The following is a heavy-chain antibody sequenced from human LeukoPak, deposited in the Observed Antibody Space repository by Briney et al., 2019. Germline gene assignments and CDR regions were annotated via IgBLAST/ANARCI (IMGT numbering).Heavy chain of an antibody. CDR1: GFTLSDSG. Sequence: SGGSLRLSCAASGFTLSDSGMNWVRQPPGKGLEWVSGVSSDGRAYYGDSVKGRFTISRDNSKNTLYLQMNSLRAEDTAVYYCAKDLPHYDSSGYYYRCDAFDIWGQGTMVTVSS. J-gene: IGHJ3*02. CDR2: VSSDGRA. CDR3: AKDLPHYDSSGYYYRCDAFDI. V-gene: IGHV3-23*01. D-gene: IGHD3-22*01.